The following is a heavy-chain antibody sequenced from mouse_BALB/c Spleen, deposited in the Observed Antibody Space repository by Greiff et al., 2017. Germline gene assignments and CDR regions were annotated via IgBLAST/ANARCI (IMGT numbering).Heavy chain of an antibody. Sequence: VQLQQSGAELVRPGVSVKISCKGSGYTFTDYAMHWVKQSHAKSLEWIGVISTYYGDASYNQKFKGKATMTVDKSSSTAYMELARLTSEDSAIYYSVRARYDEDYSALGYWGEGTSETVSS. CDR1: GYTFTDYA. J-gene: IGHJ4*01. CDR3: VRARYDEDYSALGY. V-gene: IGHV1S137*01. CDR2: ISTYYGDA. D-gene: IGHD2-12*01.